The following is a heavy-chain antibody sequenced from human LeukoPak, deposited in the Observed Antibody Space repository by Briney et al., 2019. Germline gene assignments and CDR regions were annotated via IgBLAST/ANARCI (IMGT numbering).Heavy chain of an antibody. CDR2: INANSGTT. J-gene: IGHJ5*01. V-gene: IGHV3-23*01. D-gene: IGHD6-19*01. CDR1: GFTFDDYA. CDR3: AKPVSGGLAVTADWFHP. Sequence: GGSLRLSCAAFGFTFDDYAMSWLRQPPGKGLEWVSTINANSGTTSYAASVRGRFTISRDNSKNTLYLQVNTLRADDTATYYCAKPVSGGLAVTADWFHPWGQGTLVVVSS.